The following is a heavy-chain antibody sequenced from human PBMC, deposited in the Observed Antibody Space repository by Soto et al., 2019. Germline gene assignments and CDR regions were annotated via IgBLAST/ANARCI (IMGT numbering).Heavy chain of an antibody. J-gene: IGHJ6*03. Sequence: GGSLRLSCAASGFTFSSYAMSWVRQAPGKGLEWVSAISGSGGSTYYADSVKGRFTISRDNSKNTLYLQMNSLRAEDTAVYYCAKGRVPAAPREDYYYYMDVWGKGTTVTVSS. CDR3: AKGRVPAAPREDYYYYMDV. CDR1: GFTFSSYA. V-gene: IGHV3-23*01. CDR2: ISGSGGST. D-gene: IGHD2-2*01.